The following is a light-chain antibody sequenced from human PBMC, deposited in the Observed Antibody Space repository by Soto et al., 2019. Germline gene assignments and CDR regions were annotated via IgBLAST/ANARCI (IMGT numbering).Light chain of an antibody. CDR2: EVS. V-gene: IGLV2-8*01. CDR1: SSDVGGYKY. Sequence: QSVLTQPPSASGSPGQSVTITCTGTSSDVGGYKYVSWYQQHPGNAPKLMIYEVSKRPSGVPDRFSGSKSDSTASLTVSGLQAEDEADYYCSSYAGSNSYVFGTGTKVTVL. J-gene: IGLJ1*01. CDR3: SSYAGSNSYV.